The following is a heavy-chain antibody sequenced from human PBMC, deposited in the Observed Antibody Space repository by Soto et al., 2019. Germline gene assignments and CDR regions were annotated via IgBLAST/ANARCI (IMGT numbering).Heavy chain of an antibody. Sequence: GASVKVSCKASGYTFTSYAMHWVRQAPGQRLEWMGWINAGNGNTKYSQKFQGRVTITRDTSASTAYMELSSLRSEDTAVYYCARGESSGWFYYFDYWGQGTLVTVSS. CDR2: INAGNGNT. CDR3: ARGESSGWFYYFDY. J-gene: IGHJ4*02. D-gene: IGHD6-19*01. CDR1: GYTFTSYA. V-gene: IGHV1-3*01.